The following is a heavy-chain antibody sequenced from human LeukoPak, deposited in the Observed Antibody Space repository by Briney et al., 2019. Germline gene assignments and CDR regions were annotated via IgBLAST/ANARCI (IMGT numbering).Heavy chain of an antibody. Sequence: PSQTLSLTCTVSGGSISNLDYYWTWIRQPAGKRLEWIGRIYTSGGTNYNPSLKSRVTMSVDKSKNQISLNLASLTAADTALYYWAGRGSPPGPFDFWGPGPFVTV. J-gene: IGHJ4*03. CDR2: IYTSGGT. CDR3: AGRGSPPGPFDF. CDR1: GGSISNLDYY. V-gene: IGHV4-61*02. D-gene: IGHD3-3*01.